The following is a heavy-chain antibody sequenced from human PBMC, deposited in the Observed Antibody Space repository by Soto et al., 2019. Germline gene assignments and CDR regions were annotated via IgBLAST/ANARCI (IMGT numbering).Heavy chain of an antibody. CDR2: IYPGDSDT. V-gene: IGHV5-51*01. D-gene: IGHD3-22*01. CDR3: ASHNKYYDSSGSYAFDI. Sequence: LKISCKGSGYSFTSYWIGWVRQMPGKGLEWMGIIYPGDSDTRYSPSFQGQVTISADKSISTAYLQWSSLKASDTAMYYCASHNKYYDSSGSYAFDIWGQGTMVTVSS. J-gene: IGHJ3*02. CDR1: GYSFTSYW.